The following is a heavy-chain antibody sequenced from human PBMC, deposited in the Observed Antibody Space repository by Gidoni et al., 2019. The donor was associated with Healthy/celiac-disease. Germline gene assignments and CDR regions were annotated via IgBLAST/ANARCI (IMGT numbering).Heavy chain of an antibody. V-gene: IGHV3-21*01. CDR1: GFTFSSYS. CDR3: ARDDYDILTGYYPFCFDY. D-gene: IGHD3-9*01. Sequence: EVQLVESGGGLVKPGGSLRPSCAASGFTFSSYSMNWVPQAPGKGLEWVSSISSSSSYIYYADSVKGRFTISRDNAKNSLYLQMNSLGAEDTAVYYCARDDYDILTGYYPFCFDYWGQGTLVTVSS. J-gene: IGHJ4*02. CDR2: ISSSSSYI.